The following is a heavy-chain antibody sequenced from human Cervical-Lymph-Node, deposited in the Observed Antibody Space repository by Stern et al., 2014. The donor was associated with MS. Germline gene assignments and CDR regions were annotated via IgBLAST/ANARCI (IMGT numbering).Heavy chain of an antibody. Sequence: QLQLQESGPGLVKPSQTLSLTCTVSGGSISSGSYYWSWIRQPAGKGLEWLGRIYTSGSTNYNPSLKSRVTISVDTPKNHFSLKLSSVTAADTAVYYCARDCRLRYFDNYGMDVWGQGTTVTVSS. D-gene: IGHD3-9*01. J-gene: IGHJ6*02. CDR3: ARDCRLRYFDNYGMDV. V-gene: IGHV4-61*02. CDR2: IYTSGST. CDR1: GGSISSGSYY.